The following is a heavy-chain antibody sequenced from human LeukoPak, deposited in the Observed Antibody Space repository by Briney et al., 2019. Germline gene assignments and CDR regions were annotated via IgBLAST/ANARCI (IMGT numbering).Heavy chain of an antibody. CDR2: IRSRGSSI. J-gene: IGHJ4*02. Sequence: GGPLRLSCATSGFTLSSYNMNWVRQAPGKGLEWVSYIRSRGSSIQYADSVKGRFTISRDNAKNSLYLQMDSLRDDDTAVYYCARTYNSGWYFDYWGQGTLVTVSS. D-gene: IGHD6-19*01. V-gene: IGHV3-48*02. CDR3: ARTYNSGWYFDY. CDR1: GFTLSSYN.